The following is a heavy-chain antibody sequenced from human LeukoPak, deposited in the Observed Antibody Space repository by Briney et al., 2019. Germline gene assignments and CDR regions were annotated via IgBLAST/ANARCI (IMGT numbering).Heavy chain of an antibody. J-gene: IGHJ4*02. V-gene: IGHV4-34*01. D-gene: IGHD3-3*01. CDR1: GGSFSGYY. CDR2: IYYSGST. CDR3: ARGHDFWSGHSPNYFDY. Sequence: SETLSLTCAVYGGSFSGYYWSWIRQPPGKGLEWIGYIYYSGSTYYNPSLKSRVTISVDTSKNQFSLKLSSVTAADTAVYYCARGHDFWSGHSPNYFDYWGQGTLVTVSS.